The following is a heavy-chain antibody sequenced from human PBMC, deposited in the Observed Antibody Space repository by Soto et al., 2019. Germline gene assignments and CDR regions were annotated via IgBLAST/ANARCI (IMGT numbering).Heavy chain of an antibody. J-gene: IGHJ6*02. Sequence: QVQLVQSGAEVKKPGSSVKVSCKASGGTFSSYAISWVRQAPGQGLEWMGGIIPIFGTANYAQKFQGRVTITADKSRGTASMGVGGLRSGDTAVYYCASTGGGGTAGYYYYGMDVWGQGTTVTVSS. CDR3: ASTGGGGTAGYYYYGMDV. CDR2: IIPIFGTA. D-gene: IGHD1-1*01. V-gene: IGHV1-69*06. CDR1: GGTFSSYA.